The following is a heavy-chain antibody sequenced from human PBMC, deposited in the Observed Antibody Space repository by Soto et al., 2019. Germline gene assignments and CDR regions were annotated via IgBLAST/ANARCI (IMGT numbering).Heavy chain of an antibody. CDR3: ARTLGANWFDP. CDR2: INPNSGGT. J-gene: IGHJ5*02. V-gene: IGHV1-2*02. CDR1: GYTFTGYY. Sequence: QVQLVQSGAEVKKPGASVKVSCKASGYTFTGYYMHWVRQAPGQGLEWMGWINPNSGGTNYAQKIEGRVTMTRDTSISTAYIELSRLRSDDTAVYYCARTLGANWFDPWGQGTLVTVSS. D-gene: IGHD3-16*01.